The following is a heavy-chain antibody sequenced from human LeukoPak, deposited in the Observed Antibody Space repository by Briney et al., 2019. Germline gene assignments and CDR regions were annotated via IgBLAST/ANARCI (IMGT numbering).Heavy chain of an antibody. V-gene: IGHV4-59*01. J-gene: IGHJ4*02. D-gene: IGHD1-26*01. Sequence: SETLSLTCTVSGGSISSYYWSWIRQPPGKGLEWIGYIYYSGSTEYNPSLRSRVTISLEMSKHQFSLNLTSVTAADTAVYYCARAAGRDTTSGLDFDYWGQGTLVTVSS. CDR3: ARAAGRDTTSGLDFDY. CDR1: GGSISSYY. CDR2: IYYSGST.